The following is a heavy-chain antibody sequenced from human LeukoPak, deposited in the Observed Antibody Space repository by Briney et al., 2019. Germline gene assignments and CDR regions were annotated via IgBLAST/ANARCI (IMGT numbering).Heavy chain of an antibody. J-gene: IGHJ4*02. Sequence: AGGSLRLSCAASGFTFSSYSMNWVRQAPGKGLEWVAVIWYSGNTKYYADSVKGRFTISRDNSKNTLYLQMNSLRAEDTAVYYCAKGEYYPESSGYPDYWGQGTQVTVFS. CDR3: AKGEYYPESSGYPDY. CDR2: IWYSGNTK. V-gene: IGHV3-30*02. D-gene: IGHD3-22*01. CDR1: GFTFSSYS.